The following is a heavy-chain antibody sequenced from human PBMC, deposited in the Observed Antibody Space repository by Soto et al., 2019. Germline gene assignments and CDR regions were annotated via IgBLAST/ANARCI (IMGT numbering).Heavy chain of an antibody. Sequence: GASVNVSCKASGYTFTIYAMHWVLQAPGQRLEWMGWINAGNGNTKYSQKFQGRVTITRGTSASTAYMELSSLRSEDTAVYYCARALKIQLWSTDAFDIWGPGTMVAVSS. V-gene: IGHV1-3*01. CDR2: INAGNGNT. CDR1: GYTFTIYA. D-gene: IGHD5-18*01. CDR3: ARALKIQLWSTDAFDI. J-gene: IGHJ3*02.